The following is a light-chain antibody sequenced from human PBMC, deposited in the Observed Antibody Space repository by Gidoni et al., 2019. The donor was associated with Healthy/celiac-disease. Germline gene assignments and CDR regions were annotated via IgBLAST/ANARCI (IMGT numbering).Light chain of an antibody. CDR1: QSVSSY. Sequence: EIVLTQSPATLSLSPGERATLSCRASQSVSSYLALYQQKPGQAPRLLIYDASNRATGIPARFSGSGSGTDFTLTISSLEPEDFAVYYFQQRSNWPRTFXQXTKLEIK. J-gene: IGKJ2*01. CDR2: DAS. CDR3: QQRSNWPRT. V-gene: IGKV3-11*01.